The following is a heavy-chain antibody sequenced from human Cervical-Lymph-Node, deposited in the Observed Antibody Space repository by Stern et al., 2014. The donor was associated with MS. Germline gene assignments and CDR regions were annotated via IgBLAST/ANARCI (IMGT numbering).Heavy chain of an antibody. Sequence: VQLVESGGGLVQPGGSLRLSCAASGLSVSDSYLGWVRQPPGRGLEWVSVIHDGGSTHYADSVKGRFSISRDTSKNTVYLQMNSLRGEDTAVYYCARNRGGPNYWFDPWGQGTLVTVSS. CDR3: ARNRGGPNYWFDP. J-gene: IGHJ5*02. CDR1: GLSVSDSY. D-gene: IGHD1-7*01. CDR2: IHDGGST. V-gene: IGHV3-66*01.